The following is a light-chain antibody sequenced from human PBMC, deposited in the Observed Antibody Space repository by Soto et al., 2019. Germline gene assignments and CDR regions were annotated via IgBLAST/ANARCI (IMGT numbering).Light chain of an antibody. CDR3: AAWDDSLSGLYV. CDR2: SNN. J-gene: IGLJ1*01. V-gene: IGLV1-47*02. CDR1: SSNIGRND. Sequence: QAVVTQPPSASGTPGQRVTISCSGTSSNIGRNDVCWYQQLPGTAPKRLIFSNNQRPSGVPDRFSGSKSGTSASLAIGGLRSEDEADYYCAAWDDSLSGLYVFGTGTQLTVL.